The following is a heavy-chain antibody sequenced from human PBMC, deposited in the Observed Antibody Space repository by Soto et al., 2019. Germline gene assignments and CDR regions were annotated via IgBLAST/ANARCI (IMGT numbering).Heavy chain of an antibody. D-gene: IGHD6-13*01. V-gene: IGHV4-31*03. J-gene: IGHJ4*02. CDR1: GGSISSGGYY. CDR2: IYYSGST. Sequence: PSETLSLTCTVSGGSISSGGYYWSWIRQHPGKGLEWIGYIYYSGSTYYNPSLKSRVTISVDTSKNQFSLKVTSVTAADTAVYYCARGGSSSWYGFYFFDNWGPGTLVTVSS. CDR3: ARGGSSSWYGFYFFDN.